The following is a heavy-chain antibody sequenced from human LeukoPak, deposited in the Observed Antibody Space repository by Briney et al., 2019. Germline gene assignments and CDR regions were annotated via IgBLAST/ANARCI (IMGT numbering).Heavy chain of an antibody. Sequence: SETLSLTCAVSGESISSTNWWSWVRQPPGKGLEWIGEIYHSGTTNYNPSLKSRVTISIDTSKNQFSLKLSSVTAADTAVYYCANKVYCSTTSCYPAGYWGQGTLVTVSS. D-gene: IGHD2-2*01. J-gene: IGHJ4*02. V-gene: IGHV4-4*02. CDR3: ANKVYCSTTSCYPAGY. CDR1: GESISSTNW. CDR2: IYHSGTT.